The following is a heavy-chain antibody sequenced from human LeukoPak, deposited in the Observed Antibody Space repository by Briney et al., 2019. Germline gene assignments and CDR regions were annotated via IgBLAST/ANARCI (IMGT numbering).Heavy chain of an antibody. CDR3: ARWGPLYCGGDCYDHWAFDI. Sequence: SETLSLTCTVSGGSISSGDYYWSWLRQPPGKGLEWIVYIYYSGSTNYNPSLKSRVTISVDTSKNQFSLKLSSVTAADTAVYYCARWGPLYCGGDCYDHWAFDIWGQGTMVTVSS. CDR1: GGSISSGDYY. CDR2: IYYSGST. D-gene: IGHD2-21*02. J-gene: IGHJ3*02. V-gene: IGHV4-30-4*01.